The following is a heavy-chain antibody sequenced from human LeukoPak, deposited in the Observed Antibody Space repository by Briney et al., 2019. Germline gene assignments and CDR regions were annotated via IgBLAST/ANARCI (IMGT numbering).Heavy chain of an antibody. CDR3: ARDYYGSGSYYNGLWDY. CDR1: GFTVSSNY. V-gene: IGHV3-66*01. D-gene: IGHD3-10*01. Sequence: PGGSLRLSCAASGFTVSSNYMSWVRQAPGKGLEWVSVIYSDGSSYYADSVKGRFTISRDNSKNTPYLQMNSLRAEDTAVYYCARDYYGSGSYYNGLWDYWGQGTLVTVSS. CDR2: IYSDGSS. J-gene: IGHJ4*02.